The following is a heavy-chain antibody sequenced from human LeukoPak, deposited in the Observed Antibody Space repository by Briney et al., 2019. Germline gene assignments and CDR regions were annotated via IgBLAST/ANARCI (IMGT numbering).Heavy chain of an antibody. J-gene: IGHJ4*02. CDR3: ARDKCSGGSCYPIDY. V-gene: IGHV1-46*01. Sequence: ASVNVSCKASGYTFTSYYMYWVRQAPGQGLDGMGIINPSGGSTSYAQKFQGRVTMTRHTSTSTVYMELSRLRSEDTAVYYCARDKCSGGSCYPIDYWGQGTLVTVSS. D-gene: IGHD2-15*01. CDR1: GYTFTSYY. CDR2: INPSGGST.